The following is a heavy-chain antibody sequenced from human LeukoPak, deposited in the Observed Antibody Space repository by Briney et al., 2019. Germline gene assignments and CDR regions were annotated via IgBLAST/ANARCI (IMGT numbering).Heavy chain of an antibody. V-gene: IGHV1-69*05. CDR3: ARDRYCSSTSCYLYYFDY. Sequence: GASVKLCCKASGGTFSSYAISWVRQAPGQGLEWMGGIIPNFGTANYAQKFQGRVTITTDESTSTAYMELSSLRPEDTAVYYCARDRYCSSTSCYLYYFDYWGQGTLVTVSS. J-gene: IGHJ4*02. CDR2: IIPNFGTA. D-gene: IGHD2-2*01. CDR1: GGTFSSYA.